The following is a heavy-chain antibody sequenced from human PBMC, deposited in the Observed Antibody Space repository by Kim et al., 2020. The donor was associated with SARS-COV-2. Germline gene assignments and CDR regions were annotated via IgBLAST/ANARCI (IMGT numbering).Heavy chain of an antibody. CDR3: ARLDYYDSSGPRDY. J-gene: IGHJ4*02. V-gene: IGHV1-46*01. D-gene: IGHD3-22*01. Sequence: QKFQGRVTMTRDTSTSTVYMELSSLRSEDTAVYYCARLDYYDSSGPRDYWGQGTLVTVSS.